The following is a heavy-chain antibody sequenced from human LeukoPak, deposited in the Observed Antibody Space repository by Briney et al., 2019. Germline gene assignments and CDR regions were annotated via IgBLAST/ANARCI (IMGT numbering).Heavy chain of an antibody. CDR1: GFTFSSYA. CDR2: ISYDGSNK. J-gene: IGHJ4*02. CDR3: ARELHYDFWSGYPGTLDY. D-gene: IGHD3-3*01. V-gene: IGHV3-30*04. Sequence: GGSLRLSCAASGFTFSSYAMHWVRQAPGKGLEWVAVISYDGSNKYYADSVKGRFTISRDNSKNTLYLQMNSLRAEDTAVYYCARELHYDFWSGYPGTLDYWGQGTLVTVSS.